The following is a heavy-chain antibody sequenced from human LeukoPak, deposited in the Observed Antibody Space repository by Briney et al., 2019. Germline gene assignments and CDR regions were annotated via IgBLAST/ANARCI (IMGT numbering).Heavy chain of an antibody. D-gene: IGHD3-10*01. Sequence: GGSLRLSCAASGFPLSSFWMHWVRQGPGKGLLWVSRIEGDGSTTSYADSVRGRFTISRDNAKNTLYLQMNSLRAEDTAVYYCVRDVSYYRSGPHFDSWGQGTLVTVSS. CDR3: VRDVSYYRSGPHFDS. V-gene: IGHV3-74*01. CDR1: GFPLSSFW. CDR2: IEGDGSTT. J-gene: IGHJ4*02.